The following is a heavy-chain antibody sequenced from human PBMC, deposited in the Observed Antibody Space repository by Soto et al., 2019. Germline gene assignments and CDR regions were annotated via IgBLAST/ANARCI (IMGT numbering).Heavy chain of an antibody. CDR2: ISYDGSNK. J-gene: IGHJ6*01. CDR1: GFTFSSYA. D-gene: IGHD2-15*01. Sequence: QVQLVESGGGVVQPGRSLRLSCAASGFTFSSYAMHWVRQAPGKGLEWVAVISYDGSNKYYADSVKGRFTISRDNSKNELYLQMNSLRAEDTAGYYCAREGLGYCSGGSCPYYYYYGMDVW. V-gene: IGHV3-30-3*01. CDR3: AREGLGYCSGGSCPYYYYYGMDV.